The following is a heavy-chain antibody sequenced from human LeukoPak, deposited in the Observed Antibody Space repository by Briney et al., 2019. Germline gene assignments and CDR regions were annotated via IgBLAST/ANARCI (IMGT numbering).Heavy chain of an antibody. CDR1: GGSISSSSYY. CDR3: ARVSVRAVAGLDY. J-gene: IGHJ4*02. Sequence: PSETLSLTCTVSGGSISSSSYYWSWIRQPPGKGLEWIGYIYYSGSTNYNPSLKSRVTISVDTSKNQFSLKLSSVTAADTAVYYCARVSVRAVAGLDYWGQGTLVTVSS. CDR2: IYYSGST. V-gene: IGHV4-61*01. D-gene: IGHD6-19*01.